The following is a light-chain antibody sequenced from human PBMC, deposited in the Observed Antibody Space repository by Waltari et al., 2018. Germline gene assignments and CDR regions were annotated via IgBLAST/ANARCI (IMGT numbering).Light chain of an antibody. CDR2: GSF. Sequence: EIVLTQSPGTLSLSPGERATLSCRASQTFSNNYLAWYQQKPGQAPRLIIYGSFNRATGIPDRFSGSGSGTDFTLTIIRLEPEDFAVYYCQQYGTLPRTFGQGTKVELK. V-gene: IGKV3-20*01. J-gene: IGKJ1*01. CDR3: QQYGTLPRT. CDR1: QTFSNNY.